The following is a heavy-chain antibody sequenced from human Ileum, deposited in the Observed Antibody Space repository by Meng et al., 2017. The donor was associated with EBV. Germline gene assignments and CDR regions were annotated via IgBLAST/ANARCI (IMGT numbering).Heavy chain of an antibody. CDR1: GGSSSGGGHS. CDR2: MQHSGST. D-gene: IGHD4-23*01. J-gene: IGHJ4*02. Sequence: QLTRQESRPVSETPSPTLFCTCWVSGGSSSGGGHSWSWIRQHPGKGREWIGDMQHSGSTYYYPSLKSRVTISVDRSRNQFSLKLSSVTAADTAVYYCARAHPVVYFFDYWGQGTLVTVSS. V-gene: IGHV4-30-2*01. CDR3: ARAHPVVYFFDY.